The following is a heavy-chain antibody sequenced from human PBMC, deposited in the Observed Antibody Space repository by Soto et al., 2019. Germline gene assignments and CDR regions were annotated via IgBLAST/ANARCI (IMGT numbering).Heavy chain of an antibody. CDR1: GVTFNIYA. Sequence: GGSLRLSCAASGVTFNIYAMSWVRQAPGKGLEWVSGISASGGSTYYADSVKGRFAVSRDNSKNTLYLQMNSLRDEDTAVYYCAKDRRSSSRAYYFDLWGQGTLVTVSS. CDR2: ISASGGST. CDR3: AKDRRSSSRAYYFDL. V-gene: IGHV3-23*01. J-gene: IGHJ4*02. D-gene: IGHD6-13*01.